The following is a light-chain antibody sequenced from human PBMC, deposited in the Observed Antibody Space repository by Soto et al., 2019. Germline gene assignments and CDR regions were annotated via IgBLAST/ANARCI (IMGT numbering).Light chain of an antibody. Sequence: DIQMTQSPSSLSASVGDRVTITFRASQSISSYLNWYQQKPGKAPKLLIYAASSLQSGVPSRFSGSGSGTDYTLTISSLQPEDFATYYCQQSYRTSTFGQGTRLEIK. CDR3: QQSYRTST. V-gene: IGKV1-39*01. CDR1: QSISSY. J-gene: IGKJ5*01. CDR2: AAS.